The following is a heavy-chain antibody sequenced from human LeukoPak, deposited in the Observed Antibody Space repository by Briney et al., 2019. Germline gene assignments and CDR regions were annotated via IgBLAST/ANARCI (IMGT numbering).Heavy chain of an antibody. Sequence: GGSLRLSCVGSGFSFSTYWLSWVRQATGKGLEWVASMDGDGTIQYYLDSVKGRFTISRDNAKSSLYLQMNSLRDEDTAVYFCGRDFPPHASDIWGQGTMVTVSS. CDR3: GRDFPPHASDI. CDR1: GFSFSTYW. CDR2: MDGDGTIQ. V-gene: IGHV3-7*01. J-gene: IGHJ3*02.